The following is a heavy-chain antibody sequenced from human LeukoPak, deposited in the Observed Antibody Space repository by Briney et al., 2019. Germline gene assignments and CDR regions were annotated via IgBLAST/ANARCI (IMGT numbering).Heavy chain of an antibody. CDR1: GGSTTNNY. V-gene: IGHV4-59*08. Sequence: SETLSLTCTVSGGSTTNNYCSWIRQPPRKGLEWLGSIYQTGDSTHNPALKSRGTISMSTSNNQLPLNLKSGTAADTAVYYCARHPFATPFDQWGQGTLVTVSS. CDR3: ARHPFATPFDQ. CDR2: IYQTGDS. J-gene: IGHJ4*02.